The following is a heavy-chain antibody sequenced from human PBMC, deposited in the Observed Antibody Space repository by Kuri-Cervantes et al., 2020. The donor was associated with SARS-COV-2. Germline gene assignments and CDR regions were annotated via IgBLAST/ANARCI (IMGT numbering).Heavy chain of an antibody. J-gene: IGHJ2*01. V-gene: IGHV3-21*04. CDR2: ISSSSSYI. CDR3: AKDQAAFGL. CDR1: GFTFSSYS. Sequence: GESLKISCAASGFTFSSYSMNWVRQAPGKGLEWVSSISSSSSYIYYADSVKGRFTISRDNSKDTLFLQMNSLRAEDTAVYYCAKDQAAFGLWGRGTLVTVSS. D-gene: IGHD6-25*01.